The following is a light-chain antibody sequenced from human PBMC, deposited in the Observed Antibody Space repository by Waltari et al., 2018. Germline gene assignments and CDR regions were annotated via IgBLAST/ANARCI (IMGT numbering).Light chain of an antibody. CDR1: PTIRPTY. J-gene: IGKJ4*01. CDR2: GTF. V-gene: IGKV3-20*01. CDR3: QQYDIAPLT. Sequence: EIVLTQSPGTLSLSPGAGATLSCRTSPTIRPTYLARYKQKPGQAPTILIYGTFSRATGIPDRLTGSVSGTDFSLTISSLEPEDFATYYCQQYDIAPLTFGGGTKVEIK.